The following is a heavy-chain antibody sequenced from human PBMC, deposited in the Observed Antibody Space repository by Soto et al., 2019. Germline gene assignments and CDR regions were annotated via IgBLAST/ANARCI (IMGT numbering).Heavy chain of an antibody. V-gene: IGHV4-30-4*01. Sequence: SETLSLTCTVSGGSISRGDYYWSWFRQPPGKGLEWIGHIYYSGSSYYSPSLRSRATISIDTSKKQFSLKLSSVTAADTAVYYCAREDTVMVAFDSWGQGALVTVS. CDR2: IYYSGSS. J-gene: IGHJ5*01. CDR1: GGSISRGDYY. D-gene: IGHD5-18*01. CDR3: AREDTVMVAFDS.